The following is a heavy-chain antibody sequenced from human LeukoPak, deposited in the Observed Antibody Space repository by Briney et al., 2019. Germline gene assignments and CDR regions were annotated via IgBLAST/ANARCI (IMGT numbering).Heavy chain of an antibody. CDR2: IIPIFGTA. Sequence: SVKVSCKASGGTFSSYAISWVRQAPGQGLEWMGGIIPIFGTANYAQKFQGRVTITADESTSTAYMDLSSLRSEDTAVYYCARGRLNYNSGGYYDNPHLDYWGQGTLVTVSS. D-gene: IGHD3-22*01. J-gene: IGHJ4*02. CDR1: GGTFSSYA. CDR3: ARGRLNYNSGGYYDNPHLDY. V-gene: IGHV1-69*01.